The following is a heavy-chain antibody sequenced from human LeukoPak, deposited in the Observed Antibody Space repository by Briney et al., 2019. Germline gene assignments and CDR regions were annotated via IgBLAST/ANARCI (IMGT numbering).Heavy chain of an antibody. Sequence: SQTLSLTCAASGGSISIGCYSWSWLRQPTGKGLEWIGYFYHSGITYYNPSLKSRVTISVDTSKNQFSLKLSSVTAADTAVYYCARFPGIAASPGPWGQGTLVTVSS. CDR1: GGSISIGCYS. V-gene: IGHV4-30-2*01. J-gene: IGHJ5*02. D-gene: IGHD6-13*01. CDR2: FYHSGIT. CDR3: ARFPGIAASPGP.